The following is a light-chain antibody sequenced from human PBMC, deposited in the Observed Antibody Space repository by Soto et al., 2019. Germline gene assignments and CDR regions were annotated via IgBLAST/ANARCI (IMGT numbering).Light chain of an antibody. CDR3: CSYAGSSSL. CDR1: SSDITNYNS. J-gene: IGLJ3*02. V-gene: IGLV2-11*01. CDR2: DVN. Sequence: QSALTQPRSVSGSPGQSVTISCTGTSSDITNYNSVSWFQQHPGKAPKLMIYDVNKRPSGVPDRFSGSKSGNTASLTISGLQAEDEADYHCCSYAGSSSLFGGGTQLTV.